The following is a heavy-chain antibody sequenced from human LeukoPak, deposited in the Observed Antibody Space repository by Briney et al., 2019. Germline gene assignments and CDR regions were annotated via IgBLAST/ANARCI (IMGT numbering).Heavy chain of an antibody. J-gene: IGHJ3*02. D-gene: IGHD5-18*01. Sequence: SGPTLVKPTQTLTLTCTFSGFSLTTSGVGVGWIRQPPGKALEWLALIYWTDDKRYRPSLKDRLTITKDTSKNHVVLTMANMDPVDTATYFCAHRGAEPAMGGAAFDIWGQGTVVTVSS. V-gene: IGHV2-5*01. CDR3: AHRGAEPAMGGAAFDI. CDR2: IYWTDDK. CDR1: GFSLTTSGVG.